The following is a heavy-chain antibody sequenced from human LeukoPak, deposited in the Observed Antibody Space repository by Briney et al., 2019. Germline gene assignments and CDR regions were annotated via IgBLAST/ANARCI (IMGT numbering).Heavy chain of an antibody. CDR2: IKQDGGEK. CDR3: ARDLTMVRGVIITHYCYMDV. D-gene: IGHD3-10*01. J-gene: IGHJ6*03. Sequence: GGSLRLSCAASGFTFSSYWMSWVRQAPGKGLEWVANIKQDGGEKYYVDSVKGRFTISRDNAKNSLYLQMNSLRAEDTAVYYCARDLTMVRGVIITHYCYMDVWGKGTTVTISS. V-gene: IGHV3-7*01. CDR1: GFTFSSYW.